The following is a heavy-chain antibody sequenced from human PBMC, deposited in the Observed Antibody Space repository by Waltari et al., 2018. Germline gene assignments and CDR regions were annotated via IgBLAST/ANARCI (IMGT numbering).Heavy chain of an antibody. CDR2: IIPILGIA. CDR3: ARGEYPAAGGFKYNWFDP. J-gene: IGHJ5*02. Sequence: QVQLVQSGAEVKKPGSSVKVCCKASGGTFSSYTISWMRQAPGPGLEWMGGIIPILGIANYAQKFQGRVTITADKSTSTAYMELSSLRSEDTAVYYCARGEYPAAGGFKYNWFDPWGQGTLVTVSS. D-gene: IGHD6-25*01. CDR1: GGTFSSYT. V-gene: IGHV1-69*10.